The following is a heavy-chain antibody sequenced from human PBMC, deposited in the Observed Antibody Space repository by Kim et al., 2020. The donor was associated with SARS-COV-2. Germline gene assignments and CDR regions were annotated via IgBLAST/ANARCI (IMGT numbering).Heavy chain of an antibody. Sequence: STNYNPSLKSRVTISVDTSKNQFSLKLSSVTAADTAVYYCARGRGGTAVYWGQGTLVTVSS. CDR3: ARGRGGTAVY. V-gene: IGHV4-34*01. CDR2: ST. J-gene: IGHJ4*02. D-gene: IGHD1-26*01.